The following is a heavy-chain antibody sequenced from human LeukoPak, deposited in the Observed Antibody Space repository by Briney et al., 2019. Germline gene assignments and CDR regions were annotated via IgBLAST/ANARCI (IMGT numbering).Heavy chain of an antibody. CDR2: IKKDGSEK. V-gene: IGHV3-7*01. CDR1: GFTFRSYA. Sequence: PGGSLRLSCAASGFTFRSYAMNWVRQAPGKGLEWVANIKKDGSEKYYVDSVRGRFTISRDNAKTSLYLQMNSLRAEDTAVYYCAELGITMIGGVWGKGTTVTISS. CDR3: AELGITMIGGV. D-gene: IGHD3-10*02. J-gene: IGHJ6*04.